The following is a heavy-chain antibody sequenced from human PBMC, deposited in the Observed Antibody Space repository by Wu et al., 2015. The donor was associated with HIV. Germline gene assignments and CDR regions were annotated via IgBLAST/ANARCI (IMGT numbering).Heavy chain of an antibody. CDR1: GYTFTGYY. CDR3: AREGDFRLRLGELSPTDY. J-gene: IGHJ4*02. CDR2: INPNSGGT. Sequence: QVQLVQSGAEVKKPGASVKVSCKASGYTFTGYYMHWVRQAPGQGLEWMGWINPNSGGTNYAQKFQGRVTMTRDTSISTAYMELSRLRSDDTAVYYCAREGDFRLRLGELSPTDYWGQGTLVTVSS. V-gene: IGHV1-2*02. D-gene: IGHD3-16*02.